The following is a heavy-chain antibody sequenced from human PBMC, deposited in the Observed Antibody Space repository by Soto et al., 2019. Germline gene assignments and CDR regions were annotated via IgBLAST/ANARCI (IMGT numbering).Heavy chain of an antibody. CDR3: ARESEGFCASITCSPI. Sequence: GGSLRLSCAASGFSFSSYNMHWVRQAPGKGLEWVSSMGSISSSIYYADSVKGRFSISRDNAKNSLYLQMNSLRADDTAVYYCARESEGFCASITCSPIWGQGTMVTVSS. J-gene: IGHJ3*02. V-gene: IGHV3-21*01. D-gene: IGHD2-2*01. CDR1: GFSFSSYN. CDR2: MGSISSSI.